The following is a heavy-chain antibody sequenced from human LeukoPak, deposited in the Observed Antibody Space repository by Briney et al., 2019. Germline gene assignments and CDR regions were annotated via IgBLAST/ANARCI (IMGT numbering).Heavy chain of an antibody. CDR1: GYTFTCYY. Sequence: ASVKVSCKASGYTFTCYYMHWVRQAPGQGLEWMGWISPNSGGTNYAQKFQGRVTMTRDTSISTAYMELSRLRSDDTAVYYCARENLPYCSGGSCHSRYNWFDPWGQGTLVTVSS. J-gene: IGHJ5*02. CDR3: ARENLPYCSGGSCHSRYNWFDP. V-gene: IGHV1-2*02. D-gene: IGHD2-15*01. CDR2: ISPNSGGT.